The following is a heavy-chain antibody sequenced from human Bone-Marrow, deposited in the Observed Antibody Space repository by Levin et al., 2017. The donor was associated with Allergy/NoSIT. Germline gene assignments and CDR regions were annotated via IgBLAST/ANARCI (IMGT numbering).Heavy chain of an antibody. CDR1: RYSISTAYY. V-gene: IGHV4-38-2*01. CDR3: AGRSTDPHPFDY. D-gene: IGHD3/OR15-3a*01. J-gene: IGHJ4*02. Sequence: ETLSLTCAVSRYSISTAYYWGWIRQPPGKGLEWIGSIYREGNTYYSPSLKSRVTISKDTSKNQLSLKVNSVTDADTAVYYCAGRSTDPHPFDYWGQGILVTVSS. CDR2: IYREGNT.